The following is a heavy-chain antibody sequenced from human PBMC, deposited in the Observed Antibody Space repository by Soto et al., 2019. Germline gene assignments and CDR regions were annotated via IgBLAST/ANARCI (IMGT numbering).Heavy chain of an antibody. J-gene: IGHJ3*02. CDR3: AQNEYGDYEIPDDAFDI. Sequence: QITLKESGPTLVKPTQTLTLTCTFSGFSLSTSGVGVGWIRQPPGKALEWLALIYWDDDKRYSPSLKSRLTITKDTSKNKVVLTMTNMDPVDTATYYCAQNEYGDYEIPDDAFDIWGQGTMVTVSS. CDR1: GFSLSTSGVG. D-gene: IGHD4-17*01. CDR2: IYWDDDK. V-gene: IGHV2-5*02.